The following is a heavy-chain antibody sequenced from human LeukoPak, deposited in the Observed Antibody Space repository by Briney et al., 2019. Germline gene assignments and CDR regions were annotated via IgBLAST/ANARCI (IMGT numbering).Heavy chain of an antibody. CDR1: GYTFTDYH. CDR2: VNSNSGGT. Sequence: ASVKVSCKASGYTFTDYHIHWVRQAPGQGLEWMGWVNSNSGGTHYAQKFQGRVTMTRDTTVSTAYMELSGLRSDDTAFYYCARGQLYYDSVTSWFDPWGQGSLVTVSS. J-gene: IGHJ5*02. V-gene: IGHV1-2*02. D-gene: IGHD3-10*01. CDR3: ARGQLYYDSVTSWFDP.